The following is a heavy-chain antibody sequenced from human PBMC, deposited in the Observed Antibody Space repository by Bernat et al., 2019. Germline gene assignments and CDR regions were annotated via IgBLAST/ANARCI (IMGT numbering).Heavy chain of an antibody. J-gene: IGHJ4*02. CDR2: ISYDGSNK. CDR1: GFTFSSYA. V-gene: IGHV3-30-3*01. CDR3: ARDGVPSIVVVVAATYFDY. Sequence: QVQLVESGGGVVQPGRSLRLSCVASGFTFSSYAMHWVRQAPGKGLEWVAVISYDGSNKYYADSVKGRFTISRDNSKNTLYLQMNSLRAEDTAVYYCARDGVPSIVVVVAATYFDYWGQGTLVTVSS. D-gene: IGHD2-15*01.